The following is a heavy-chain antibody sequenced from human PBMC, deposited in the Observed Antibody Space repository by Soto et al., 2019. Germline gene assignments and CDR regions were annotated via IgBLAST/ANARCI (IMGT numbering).Heavy chain of an antibody. CDR3: VRDGTKTLRDWLDP. D-gene: IGHD1-1*01. CDR1: GASISGFY. V-gene: IGHV4-4*07. Sequence: SETLSLTCTVSGASISGFYWSWIRKSAGKGLEWIGRIYATGTTDYNLSLKSRVMMSVDTSKKQFSLKLRSVTAADTAVYYCVRDGTKTLRDWLDPWGQGISVTVYS. CDR2: IYATGTT. J-gene: IGHJ5*02.